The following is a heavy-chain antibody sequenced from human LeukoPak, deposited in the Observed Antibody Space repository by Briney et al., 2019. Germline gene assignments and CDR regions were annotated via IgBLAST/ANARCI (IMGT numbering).Heavy chain of an antibody. CDR2: ISGSGGST. J-gene: IGHJ4*02. CDR3: AKDHRGLWRDFDY. V-gene: IGHV3-23*01. CDR1: GFTFSSYG. Sequence: GGSLRLSCAASGFTFSSYGMSWVRQAPGKGLEWVSAISGSGGSTYYADSVKGRVTISRDNSKNTLYLQTNSLRAEDTAVYYCAKDHRGLWRDFDYWGQGTLVTVSS. D-gene: IGHD5-18*01.